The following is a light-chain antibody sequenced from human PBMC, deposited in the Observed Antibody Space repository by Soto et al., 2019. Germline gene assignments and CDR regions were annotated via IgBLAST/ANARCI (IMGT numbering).Light chain of an antibody. CDR2: DTS. V-gene: IGKV3-20*01. Sequence: EIVLMQSPGTLSLSPGAGATLSCRASQSVNNNYLAWYQQRPGQAPTVLIFDTSRRATGVPDRFSGSGSGTDFTLRISRVEPDDFAVYYCQQYGSSQCTFGPGTKVDIK. CDR1: QSVNNNY. CDR3: QQYGSSQCT. J-gene: IGKJ3*01.